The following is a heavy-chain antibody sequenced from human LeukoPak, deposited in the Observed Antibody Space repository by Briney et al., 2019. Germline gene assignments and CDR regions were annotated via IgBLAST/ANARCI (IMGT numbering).Heavy chain of an antibody. CDR3: ARCSPVLTGYLDY. CDR1: GFTFRNYA. Sequence: PGGSLRLSCAASGFTFRNYAMHWVRQAPGKGLEWVAVITSDGSNIYYADSVKGRFTISRDNSKNTLNLQMNSLRAEDTAVYYCARCSPVLTGYLDYWGQGTLVTVPS. V-gene: IGHV3-30-3*01. D-gene: IGHD4-23*01. CDR2: ITSDGSNI. J-gene: IGHJ4*02.